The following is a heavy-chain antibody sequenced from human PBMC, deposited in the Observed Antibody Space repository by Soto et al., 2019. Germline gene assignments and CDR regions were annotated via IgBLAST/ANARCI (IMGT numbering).Heavy chain of an antibody. CDR1: GFSLNTARMG. D-gene: IGHD3-16*02. V-gene: IGHV2-26*01. CDR3: ARSGSYPLYYFDY. CDR2: IFSSGEE. Sequence: QVTLKESGLVLVRPTETLTLTCTVSGFSLNTARMGVSWIRQPPGKALEWLAHIFSSGEESYTPSLKTRLTISKDTSKSQVVLTMTNVDPVDTATYYCARSGSYPLYYFDYWGQGALVTVSS. J-gene: IGHJ4*02.